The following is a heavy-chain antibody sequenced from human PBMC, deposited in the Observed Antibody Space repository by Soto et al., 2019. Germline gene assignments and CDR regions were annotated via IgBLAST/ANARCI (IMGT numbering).Heavy chain of an antibody. V-gene: IGHV4-4*07. Sequence: QVQLQESGPGLVKPSETLSLTCTVSGASISSYYWSWIRQPAGKGMEWIGRIHTTENTNYNPSLKSRVTMSIDTSNNQFSLKLTSLTAADTAVYYCARALSSAAGLSFDYWGQGTLVTVSS. CDR2: IHTTENT. CDR1: GASISSYY. D-gene: IGHD6-13*01. CDR3: ARALSSAAGLSFDY. J-gene: IGHJ4*02.